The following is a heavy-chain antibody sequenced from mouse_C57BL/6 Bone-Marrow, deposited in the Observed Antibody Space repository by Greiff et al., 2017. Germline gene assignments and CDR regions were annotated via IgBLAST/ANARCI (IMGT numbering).Heavy chain of an antibody. Sequence: QVQLQQPGAELVKPGASVKVSCKASGYTFTSYWMHWVKQRPGQGLEWIGRIHPSDSDTNYNQRFKGKATLTVDKSSSTAYMQLSSLTSEDSAVFYCARSGPLGRSFDYWGQGTTLTVSS. V-gene: IGHV1-74*01. CDR2: IHPSDSDT. D-gene: IGHD4-1*01. CDR3: ARSGPLGRSFDY. J-gene: IGHJ2*01. CDR1: GYTFTSYW.